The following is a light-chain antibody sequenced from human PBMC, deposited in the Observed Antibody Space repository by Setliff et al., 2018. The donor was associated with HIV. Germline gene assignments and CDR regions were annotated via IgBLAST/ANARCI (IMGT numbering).Light chain of an antibody. CDR1: SSDVGGLNY. CDR3: SSYTSSSTWV. J-gene: IGLJ3*02. V-gene: IGLV2-14*03. CDR2: DVI. Sequence: QSVLPQPASVSGSPGQWITISCTGTSSDVGGLNYVSWYQQQPGKAPQLLIYDVITRPSGVSDRFSASKSGNTASLTISGLQADDEADYYCSSYTSSSTWVFGGGTKVTVL.